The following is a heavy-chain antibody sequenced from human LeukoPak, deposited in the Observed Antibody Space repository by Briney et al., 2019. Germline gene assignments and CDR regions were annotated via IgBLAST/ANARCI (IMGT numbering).Heavy chain of an antibody. CDR3: ARDRRYYDSSGYYYRLDY. Sequence: SETLSLTCAVYGGSFSGCYWSWIRQPPGKGLEWIGEINHSGSTNYNPSLKSRVTISVGTSKNQFSLKLSSVTAADTAVYYCARDRRYYDSSGYYYRLDYWGQGTLVTVSS. V-gene: IGHV4-34*01. CDR2: INHSGST. J-gene: IGHJ4*02. CDR1: GGSFSGCY. D-gene: IGHD3-22*01.